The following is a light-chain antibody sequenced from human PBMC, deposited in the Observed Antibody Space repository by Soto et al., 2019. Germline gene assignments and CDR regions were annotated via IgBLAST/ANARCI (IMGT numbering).Light chain of an antibody. J-gene: IGKJ1*01. CDR3: QKYNSSWT. Sequence: DIQMTQSPSTLSASVGDRVTITCRASQSISSWLAWYQQKPGKAPKLLIYDASSLESGVPSRFSGSGYGTEFNLTISSLQPDDFATYYCQKYNSSWTFAQGTKVDIK. CDR1: QSISSW. V-gene: IGKV1-5*01. CDR2: DAS.